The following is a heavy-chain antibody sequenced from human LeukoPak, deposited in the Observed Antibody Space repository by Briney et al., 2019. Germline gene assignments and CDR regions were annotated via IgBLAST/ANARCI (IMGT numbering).Heavy chain of an antibody. CDR1: GGSITSSSYY. CDR3: ASVRGYSSGWYASGFDP. Sequence: PSETLSLTCTVSGGSITSSSYYWGWIRQPPGKGPEWIGSIYYTGSTNYNPSVKSRVTISLDTSKNQFSLKLTSVTAADTAIYYCASVRGYSSGWYASGFDPWGQGTLVTVSS. D-gene: IGHD6-19*01. J-gene: IGHJ5*02. CDR2: IYYTGST. V-gene: IGHV4-39*07.